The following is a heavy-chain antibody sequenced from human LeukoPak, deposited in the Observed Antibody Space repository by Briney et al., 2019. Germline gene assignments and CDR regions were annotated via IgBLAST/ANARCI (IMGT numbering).Heavy chain of an antibody. V-gene: IGHV4-34*01. CDR2: INHSGST. CDR3: AREGVVGAYGHFDY. CDR1: GGSFSGYY. D-gene: IGHD2-15*01. Sequence: SETLSLTCAVYGGSFSGYYWSWIRQPPGKGLEWIGEINHSGSTNYNPSLKSRVTISVDTSKDQFSLKLSSVTAADTAAYYCAREGVVGAYGHFDYWGQGTLVIVSS. J-gene: IGHJ4*02.